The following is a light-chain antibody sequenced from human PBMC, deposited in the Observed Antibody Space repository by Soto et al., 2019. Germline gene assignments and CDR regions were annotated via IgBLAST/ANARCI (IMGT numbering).Light chain of an antibody. CDR2: LAS. CDR3: QQYYTTPQS. V-gene: IGKV4-1*01. Sequence: DIVMTQSPDSLAVSLGERAIINCKSSRSVLKSSNNEDYLAWYQQKPGQPPKLLIYLASTRESGVPDRFSGSGSGTDFTLTISSLQAEDVEVYYCQQYYTTPQSFGQGTKVEIK. J-gene: IGKJ1*01. CDR1: RSVLKSSNNEDY.